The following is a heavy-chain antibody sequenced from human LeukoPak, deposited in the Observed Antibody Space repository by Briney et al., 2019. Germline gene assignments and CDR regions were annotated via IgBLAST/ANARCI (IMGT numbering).Heavy chain of an antibody. D-gene: IGHD3-9*01. CDR2: ISSSGSTI. CDR3: ARDYENLTGSKTRFHY. Sequence: GGSLRLSCAASGFTFSSYEMNWVRQAPGKGLEWVSYISSSGSTIYYADSVKGRFTISRDNAKNSLYLQMNSLRAEDTAVYYCARDYENLTGSKTRFHYWGQGTLVTVPS. CDR1: GFTFSSYE. J-gene: IGHJ4*02. V-gene: IGHV3-48*03.